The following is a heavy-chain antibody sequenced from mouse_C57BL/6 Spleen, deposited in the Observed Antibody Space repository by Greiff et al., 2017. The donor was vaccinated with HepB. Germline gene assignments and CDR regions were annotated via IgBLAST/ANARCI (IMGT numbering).Heavy chain of an antibody. CDR3: ARFYDGYSRYAMDY. Sequence: EVQLQESGPELVKPGDSVKISCKASGYSFTGYFMNWVMQSHGKSLEWIGRINPYNGDTFYNQKFKGKATLTVDKSSSTAHMELRSLTSEDSAVYYCARFYDGYSRYAMDYWGQGTSVTVSS. J-gene: IGHJ4*01. CDR2: INPYNGDT. D-gene: IGHD2-3*01. V-gene: IGHV1-20*01. CDR1: GYSFTGYF.